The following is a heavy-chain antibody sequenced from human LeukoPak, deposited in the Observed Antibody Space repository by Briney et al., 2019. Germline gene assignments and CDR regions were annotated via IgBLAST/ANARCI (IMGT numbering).Heavy chain of an antibody. V-gene: IGHV1-69*13. D-gene: IGHD2-2*01. CDR3: ARSHCSSTSCWGDYYYYGMDV. Sequence: SVKVSCKASGYTFTSYGISWVRQAPGQGLEWMGGIIPIFGTANYAQKFQGRVTITADESTSTAYMELSSLRSEDTAVYYCARSHCSSTSCWGDYYYYGMDVWGQGTTVTVSS. CDR2: IIPIFGTA. CDR1: GYTFTSYG. J-gene: IGHJ6*02.